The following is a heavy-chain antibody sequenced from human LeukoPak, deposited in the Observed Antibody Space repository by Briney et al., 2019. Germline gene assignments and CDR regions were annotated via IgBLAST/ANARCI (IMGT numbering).Heavy chain of an antibody. CDR1: GFTFTNAW. CDR3: TTDLGTYYHGSQRLIPIDY. D-gene: IGHD3-10*01. Sequence: GGSLRLSCVDSGFTFTNAWMSWVRQAPGKGLEWIGRIKSKTDGETTNYAEPVGGRFTISRDDSKSAVYLQMNSLKIEDTAVYYCTTDLGTYYHGSQRLIPIDYWGQGTLVTVSS. V-gene: IGHV3-15*01. CDR2: IKSKTDGETT. J-gene: IGHJ4*02.